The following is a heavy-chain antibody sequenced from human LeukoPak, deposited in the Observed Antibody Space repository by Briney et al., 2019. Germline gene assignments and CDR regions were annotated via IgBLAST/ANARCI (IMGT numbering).Heavy chain of an antibody. V-gene: IGHV3-53*01. CDR3: ASLARDY. CDR1: GSIVSTNY. J-gene: IGHJ4*02. Sequence: GGSLRLSCAASGSIVSTNYMARVRQAPGKGLEWVSVIHNGGSTYYADSVKGRFTLSIDNSKNMLYLQMNSLRVEDTAVYYCASLARDYWGPGTLVTVSS. D-gene: IGHD3-3*02. CDR2: IHNGGST.